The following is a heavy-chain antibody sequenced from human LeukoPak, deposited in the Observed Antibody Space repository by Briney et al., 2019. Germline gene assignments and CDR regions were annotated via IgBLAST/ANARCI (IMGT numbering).Heavy chain of an antibody. CDR2: IYYSGST. D-gene: IGHD6-13*01. Sequence: PSETLSLTCTVSGGSISSSSYYWGWIRQPPGKGLEWIGSIYYSGSTYYNPSLKSRVTISVDTSKNQFSLKLSSVTAADTAVYYCARARIAADGPGGAFDIWGQGTMVTVSS. J-gene: IGHJ3*02. CDR3: ARARIAADGPGGAFDI. V-gene: IGHV4-39*07. CDR1: GGSISSSSYY.